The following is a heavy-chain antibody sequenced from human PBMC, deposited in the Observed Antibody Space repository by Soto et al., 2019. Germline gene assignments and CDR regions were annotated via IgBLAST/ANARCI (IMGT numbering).Heavy chain of an antibody. Sequence: TLSLTCAVFGGAIYSGVYSWSWIRQPPGKGLEWIGYIYHSGSTYYNPSLKSRVTISVDTSKNQFSLKLSSVRAADTAVYYCASKRRNYLDYWRRGALVTVSS. CDR1: GGAIYSGVYS. CDR3: ASKRRNYLDY. V-gene: IGHV4-30-2*01. CDR2: IYHSGST. J-gene: IGHJ4*02.